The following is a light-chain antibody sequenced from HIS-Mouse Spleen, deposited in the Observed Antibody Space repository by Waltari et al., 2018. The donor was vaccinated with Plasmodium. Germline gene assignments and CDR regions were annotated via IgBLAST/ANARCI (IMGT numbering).Light chain of an antibody. CDR2: DAS. CDR3: QVWDSSSDHVV. V-gene: IGLV3-21*03. CDR1: NIGSKS. J-gene: IGLJ2*01. Sequence: SYVLTQPPSVSVAPGKTARITCGGNNIGSKSVPWYQQKPGQAPGLVVYDASDRHSGIPERFSGSNSGNTATLTISRVEAGDEADYYCQVWDSSSDHVVFGGGTKLTVL.